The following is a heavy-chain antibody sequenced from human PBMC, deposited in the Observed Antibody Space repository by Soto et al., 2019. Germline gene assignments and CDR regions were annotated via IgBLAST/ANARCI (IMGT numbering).Heavy chain of an antibody. Sequence: SQTLSLTCALSGDSVSSNSAAWNWIRQSPSRGLEWLGRTYYRSKWYNDYAVSVKSRITINPDTSKNQFSLQLNSVTPEDTAVYYCARVVWGYSSSWYRRLGGWFDPWGQGTLVTVSS. V-gene: IGHV6-1*01. CDR3: ARVVWGYSSSWYRRLGGWFDP. CDR2: TYYRSKWYN. J-gene: IGHJ5*02. D-gene: IGHD6-13*01. CDR1: GDSVSSNSAA.